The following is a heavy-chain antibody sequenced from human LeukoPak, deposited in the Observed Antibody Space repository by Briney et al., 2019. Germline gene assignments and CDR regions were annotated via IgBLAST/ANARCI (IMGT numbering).Heavy chain of an antibody. D-gene: IGHD6-19*01. V-gene: IGHV1-2*06. CDR3: ARDLPSPGISVADDY. J-gene: IGHJ4*02. CDR1: GYTFTGYY. CDR2: INPNSGGT. Sequence: ASVKVSCRASGYTFTGYYMFWLRQAPGQGLEWMGRINPNSGGTNYAQKFQGRVTMTRDTSITTAYMELSSLRSDDTAVYYCARDLPSPGISVADDYWGQGTLVT.